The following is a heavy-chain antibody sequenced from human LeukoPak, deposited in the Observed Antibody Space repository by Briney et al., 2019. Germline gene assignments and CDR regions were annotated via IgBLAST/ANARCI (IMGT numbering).Heavy chain of an antibody. CDR2: ISYDGSNK. CDR3: ARDRGSGYRSIDY. D-gene: IGHD3-22*01. V-gene: IGHV3-30*03. CDR1: GFTFSSYG. J-gene: IGHJ4*02. Sequence: GGSLRLSCAASGFTFSSYGMHWVRQAPGKGLEWVAVISYDGSNKYYADSVKGRFTISRDNSKNTLYLQMNSLRAEDTAVYYCARDRGSGYRSIDYWGQGTLVTVSS.